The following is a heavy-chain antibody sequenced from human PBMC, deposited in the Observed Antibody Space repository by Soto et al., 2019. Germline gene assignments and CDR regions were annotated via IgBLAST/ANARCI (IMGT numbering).Heavy chain of an antibody. J-gene: IGHJ3*02. D-gene: IGHD3-9*01. Sequence: SVKVSCKASGGTFSSYAISWVRQAPGQGLEWMGGIIPIFGTANYAQKFQGRVTVTADESTSTAYMELSSLRSEDTAVYYCARIVHYDILTGYYNASGDAFDIWGQGTMVTVSS. CDR1: GGTFSSYA. V-gene: IGHV1-69*13. CDR2: IIPIFGTA. CDR3: ARIVHYDILTGYYNASGDAFDI.